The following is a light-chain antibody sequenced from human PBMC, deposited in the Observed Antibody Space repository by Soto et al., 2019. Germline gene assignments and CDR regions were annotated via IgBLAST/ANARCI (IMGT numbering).Light chain of an antibody. J-gene: IGKJ1*01. CDR1: QSVSSY. CDR3: QRRSSGPGT. Sequence: EIVLTQSPATLSLSPGERATLSCRASQSVSSYLAWYQHQVGQAPRLLIYDASNRATGIPARFSGSGSGTDFTLTISSLEPEDFAVYYCQRRSSGPGTFGQGTKVEIK. CDR2: DAS. V-gene: IGKV3-11*01.